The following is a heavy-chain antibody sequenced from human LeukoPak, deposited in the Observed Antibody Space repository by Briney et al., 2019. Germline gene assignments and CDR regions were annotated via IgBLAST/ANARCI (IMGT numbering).Heavy chain of an antibody. CDR3: ARIGCSSTSCYKESGY. CDR2: ISYDGSNK. D-gene: IGHD2-2*02. V-gene: IGHV3-30*19. J-gene: IGHJ4*02. Sequence: GGSLRLSCAASGFTFSNYGMHWVRQAPGKGLEWVAVISYDGSNKYYADSVKGRFTISRDNSKNTLYLQMNSLRAEDTAVYYCARIGCSSTSCYKESGYWGQGTLVTVSS. CDR1: GFTFSNYG.